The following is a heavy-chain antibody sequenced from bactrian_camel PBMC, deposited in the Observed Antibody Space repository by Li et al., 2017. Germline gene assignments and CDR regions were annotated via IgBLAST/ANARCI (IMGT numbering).Heavy chain of an antibody. V-gene: IGHV3S53*01. CDR2: IESDGST. CDR1: GATDSIGY. J-gene: IGHJ4*01. Sequence: VQLVESGGGSVQAGGSLTLSCVASGATDSIGYMGWFRQIPDREREGVAGIESDGSTSYADSVKGRFTISQDSAKNILYLQKNSLRPEDSAMYYCAADGGRCDMLVVITAFRAFANWGQGTQVTVS. CDR3: AADGGRCDMLVVITAFRAFAN. D-gene: IGHD2*01.